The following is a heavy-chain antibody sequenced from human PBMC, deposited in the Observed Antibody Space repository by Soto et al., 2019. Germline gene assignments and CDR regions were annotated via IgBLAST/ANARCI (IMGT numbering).Heavy chain of an antibody. V-gene: IGHV3-7*01. CDR3: ARAGGSSTSCYLCWDAFDS. J-gene: IGHJ3*02. D-gene: IGHD2-2*01. Sequence: EVQLVESGGGLVQPGGSLRLSCAASGFTFSSYWMSWVRQAPGKGLEGVANIKQDGSEKYYVDSVKGRFTISRDNAKNSLYLQMNSLRAEDTAVYYCARAGGSSTSCYLCWDAFDSWGQGTMVTVSS. CDR2: IKQDGSEK. CDR1: GFTFSSYW.